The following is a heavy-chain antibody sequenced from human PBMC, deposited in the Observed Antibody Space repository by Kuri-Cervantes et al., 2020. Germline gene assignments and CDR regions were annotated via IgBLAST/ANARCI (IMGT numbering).Heavy chain of an antibody. CDR1: EFTFSNYS. CDR2: ISSSSSTI. V-gene: IGHV3-48*04. J-gene: IGHJ3*02. Sequence: GESLKISCAASEFTFSNYSMNWVRQAPGKGLEWVSYISSSSSTIYYADSVKGRFTISRDNAKKSLSVLMNSLRAEDTAVYYCARGGNSGYYYAAFDIWGQGTMVTVSS. CDR3: ARGGNSGYYYAAFDI. D-gene: IGHD3-22*01.